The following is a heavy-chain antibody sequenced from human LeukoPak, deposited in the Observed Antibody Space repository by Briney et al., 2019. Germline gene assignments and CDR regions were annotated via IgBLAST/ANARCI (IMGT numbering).Heavy chain of an antibody. Sequence: GGSLRLSCAVSGFTFSDYYMSWIRQAPGKGLERVSYISSSGSIIYYGDSVKGRFTISRDNAKNSLYLQMNSLRAEDTAVYYCARPRSVAGPIDYWGQGTLATVSS. J-gene: IGHJ4*02. CDR2: ISSSGSII. CDR3: ARPRSVAGPIDY. CDR1: GFTFSDYY. D-gene: IGHD6-19*01. V-gene: IGHV3-11*01.